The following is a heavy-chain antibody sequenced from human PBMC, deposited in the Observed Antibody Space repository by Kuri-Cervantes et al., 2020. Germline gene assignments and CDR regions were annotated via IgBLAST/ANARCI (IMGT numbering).Heavy chain of an antibody. D-gene: IGHD6-19*01. CDR2: TSGSGGST. Sequence: GGSLRLSCAASGFTFSSYAMSWVRQAPGKGLEWVSATSGSGGSTYYADSVKGRFTISRDNSKNTLYLQMNSLRAEDTAVYYCAKYSSGSRSATDYWGQGTLVTVSS. J-gene: IGHJ4*02. CDR1: GFTFSSYA. V-gene: IGHV3-23*01. CDR3: AKYSSGSRSATDY.